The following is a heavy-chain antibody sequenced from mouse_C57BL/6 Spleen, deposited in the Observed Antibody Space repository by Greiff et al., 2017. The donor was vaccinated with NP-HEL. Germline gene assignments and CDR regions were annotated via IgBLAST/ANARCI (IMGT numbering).Heavy chain of an antibody. CDR1: GYTFTSYW. CDR2: IDPSDSYT. CDR3: AREGIYDGYYVGY. D-gene: IGHD2-3*01. Sequence: VQLQQSGAELVMPGASVKLSCKASGYTFTSYWMHWVKQRPGQGLEWIGEIDPSDSYTNYNQKFKGKSTLTVDKSSSTAYMQLSSLTSEDSAVYYCAREGIYDGYYVGYWGQGTTLTVSS. V-gene: IGHV1-69*01. J-gene: IGHJ2*01.